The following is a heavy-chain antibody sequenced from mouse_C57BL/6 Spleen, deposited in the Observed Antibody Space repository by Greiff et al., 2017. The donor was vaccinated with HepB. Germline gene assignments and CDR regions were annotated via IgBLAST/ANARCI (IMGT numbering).Heavy chain of an antibody. V-gene: IGHV1-74*01. CDR3: ARVVTTNFDY. CDR2: IHPSDSDT. D-gene: IGHD2-1*01. CDR1: GYTFTSYW. J-gene: IGHJ2*01. Sequence: QVHVKQPGAELVKPGASVKVSCKASGYTFTSYWMHWVKQRPGQGLEWIGRIHPSDSDTNYNQKFKGKATLTVDKSSSTAYMQLSSLTSEDSAVYYCARVVTTNFDYWGQGTTLTVSS.